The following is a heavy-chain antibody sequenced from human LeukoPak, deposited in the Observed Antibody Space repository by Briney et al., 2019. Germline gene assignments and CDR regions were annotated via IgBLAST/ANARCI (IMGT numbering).Heavy chain of an antibody. CDR3: ARDGGQWLVAGFDY. D-gene: IGHD6-19*01. J-gene: IGHJ4*02. CDR2: ISAYNGNT. CDR1: GYTFTSYG. Sequence: ASVKVSCKASGYTFTSYGISWVRQAPGQGLEWMGWISAYNGNTNYAQRLQGRVTMTTDTSTSTAYMELRSLRSDDTAVYYCARDGGQWLVAGFDYWGQGTLVTVSS. V-gene: IGHV1-18*01.